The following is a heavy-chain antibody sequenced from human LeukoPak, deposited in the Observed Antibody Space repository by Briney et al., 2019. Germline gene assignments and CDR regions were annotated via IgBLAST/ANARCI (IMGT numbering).Heavy chain of an antibody. D-gene: IGHD6-25*01. CDR3: ARLEQRWSFDI. J-gene: IGHJ3*02. CDR1: GYSFSSYW. V-gene: IGHV5-51*01. Sequence: GESLKISCKGSGYSFSSYWIGWVRQMPGKGLEWMGIIHPSDSDTRYSPSFQGQVTISADKSISTAYLQWSSLKASDTAMYYCARLEQRWSFDIWGQGTMVTVSS. CDR2: IHPSDSDT.